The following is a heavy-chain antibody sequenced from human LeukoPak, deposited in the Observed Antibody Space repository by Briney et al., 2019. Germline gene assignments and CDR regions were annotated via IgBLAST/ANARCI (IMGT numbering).Heavy chain of an antibody. J-gene: IGHJ4*02. D-gene: IGHD1-26*01. V-gene: IGHV3-30*02. CDR2: IRYDGSNK. Sequence: GGSLRLSCAASGFTFSSYGMHWVRQAPGKGLEWVALIRYDGSNKYYADSVKGRFTISRDNSKNTLYLQMNSLRAEDTAVYYCAKGRSGSYLSYYFDYWGQGTLVTVSS. CDR1: GFTFSSYG. CDR3: AKGRSGSYLSYYFDY.